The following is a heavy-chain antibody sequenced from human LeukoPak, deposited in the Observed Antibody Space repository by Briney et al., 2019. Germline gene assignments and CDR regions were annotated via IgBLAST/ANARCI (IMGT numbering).Heavy chain of an antibody. Sequence: APVKVSCKASGYTFTGYYMRWVRQAPGQGFEWMGWINPNSGDTNYAQKFQGRVTMTRDTSISTAHMELSRLRSDDTAVYYCARANPLYCSSTTCLFDYWGQGTLVTVSS. CDR3: ARANPLYCSSTTCLFDY. CDR2: INPNSGDT. V-gene: IGHV1-2*02. CDR1: GYTFTGYY. D-gene: IGHD2-2*01. J-gene: IGHJ4*02.